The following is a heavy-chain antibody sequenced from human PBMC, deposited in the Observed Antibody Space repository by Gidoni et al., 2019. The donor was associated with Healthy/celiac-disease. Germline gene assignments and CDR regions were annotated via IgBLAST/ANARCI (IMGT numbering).Heavy chain of an antibody. J-gene: IGHJ4*02. CDR3: ARGRGQLRKVGDY. V-gene: IGHV7-4-1*02. D-gene: IGHD2-2*01. CDR2: INTNTGNP. Sequence: VRQAPGQGLEWMGWINTNTGNPTYAQGFTGRFVFSLDTSVSTAYLQISSLKAEDTAVYYCARGRGQLRKVGDYWGQGTLVTVSS.